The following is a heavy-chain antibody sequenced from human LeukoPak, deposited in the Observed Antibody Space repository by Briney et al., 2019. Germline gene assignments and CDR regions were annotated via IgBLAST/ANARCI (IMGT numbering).Heavy chain of an antibody. CDR1: GGSFSGYY. Sequence: SETLSLTCAVYGGSFSGYYWSWIRQPPGKGLEWIGEINHSGSTNYNPSLKSRVTISVDTSKNQFSLKLSSVTAADTAVYYCASDDYGGRVFQHWGQGTLVTVSS. CDR2: INHSGST. CDR3: ASDDYGGRVFQH. V-gene: IGHV4-34*01. D-gene: IGHD4-23*01. J-gene: IGHJ1*01.